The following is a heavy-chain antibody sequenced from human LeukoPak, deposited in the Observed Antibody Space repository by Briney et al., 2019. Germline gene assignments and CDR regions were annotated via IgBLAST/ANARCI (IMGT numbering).Heavy chain of an antibody. V-gene: IGHV3-23*01. CDR1: GXTFSSYA. D-gene: IGHD1-26*01. Sequence: PGGSLRLSCAASGXTFSSYAMSWVRQAPGKGLEWVSAISGSGGSTYYADSVKGRFTISRDNSKNTLYLQMNSLRAEDTAVYYCAKDRWELSVFDYWGQGTLVTVSS. J-gene: IGHJ4*02. CDR3: AKDRWELSVFDY. CDR2: ISGSGGST.